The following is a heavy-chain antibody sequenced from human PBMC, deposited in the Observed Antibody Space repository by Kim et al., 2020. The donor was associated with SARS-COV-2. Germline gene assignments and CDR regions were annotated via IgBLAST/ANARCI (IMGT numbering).Heavy chain of an antibody. CDR1: GGSFSGYY. Sequence: SETLSLTCAVYGGSFSGYYWSWIRQPPGKGLEWIGEINHSGSTNYNPSLKSRVTISVDTSKNQFSLKLSSVTAADTAVYYCATPGRYSSGWNYYYYGMDVWGQGTTVTVSS. CDR3: ATPGRYSSGWNYYYYGMDV. J-gene: IGHJ6*02. V-gene: IGHV4-34*01. CDR2: INHSGST. D-gene: IGHD6-19*01.